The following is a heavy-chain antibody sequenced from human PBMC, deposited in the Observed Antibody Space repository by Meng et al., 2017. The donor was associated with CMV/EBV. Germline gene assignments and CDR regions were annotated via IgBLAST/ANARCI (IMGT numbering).Heavy chain of an antibody. J-gene: IGHJ4*02. Sequence: SEILSLTCAVSGGSISSSNWWSWVRQPPGKGLEWIGEIYHSGSTNYNPSLKSRVTISVDKSKNQFSLKLSSVTAADTAVYYCARQSYCSGGSCPVDYWGQGTPVTVSS. CDR1: GGSISSSNW. V-gene: IGHV4-4*02. CDR3: ARQSYCSGGSCPVDY. D-gene: IGHD2-15*01. CDR2: IYHSGST.